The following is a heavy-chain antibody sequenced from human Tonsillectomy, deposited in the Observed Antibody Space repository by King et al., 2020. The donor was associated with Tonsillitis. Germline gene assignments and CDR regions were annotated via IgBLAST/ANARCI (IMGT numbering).Heavy chain of an antibody. CDR2: IRYDGSLE. V-gene: IGHV3-30*02. J-gene: IGHJ4*02. D-gene: IGHD3-10*01. CDR1: GFTFSNHG. CDR3: AKGGVGSWFYDY. Sequence: QLVQSGGGVVQPGGSLRLSCAASGFTFSNHGIDWVRQAPGKGLEWVAFIRYDGSLEYYADYVKGRFTISRDNSKNTLYLQMNSLRVEDTAVYYCAKGGVGSWFYDYWGQGTLVTVSS.